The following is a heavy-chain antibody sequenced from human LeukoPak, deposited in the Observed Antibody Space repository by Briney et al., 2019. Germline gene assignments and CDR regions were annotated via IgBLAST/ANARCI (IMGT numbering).Heavy chain of an antibody. CDR1: GFTFSSYE. Sequence: PGGSLRLSCTASGFTFSSYEMNWVRQAPGKGLEWVSYISSSASAIFYADSVKGRFTISRDNVKNSLYLQMNSLRAEDTAVYYCARGLTSVAVTHALDYWGQGTLVTVSS. J-gene: IGHJ4*02. V-gene: IGHV3-48*03. D-gene: IGHD2-2*01. CDR2: ISSSASAI. CDR3: ARGLTSVAVTHALDY.